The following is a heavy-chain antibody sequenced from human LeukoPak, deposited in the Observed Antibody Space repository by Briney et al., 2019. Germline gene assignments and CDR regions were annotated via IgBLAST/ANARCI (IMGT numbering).Heavy chain of an antibody. CDR3: ARDYGNYYYYGMDV. J-gene: IGHJ6*02. V-gene: IGHV4-4*02. CDR1: GGSISNYY. D-gene: IGHD3-16*01. CDR2: IYHSGST. Sequence: SETLSLTCTVSGGSISNYYWSWVRQPPGKGLEWIGEIYHSGSTNYNPSLKSRVTISVDKSKNQFFLKLSSVTAADTAVYYCARDYGNYYYYGMDVWGQGTTVTVSS.